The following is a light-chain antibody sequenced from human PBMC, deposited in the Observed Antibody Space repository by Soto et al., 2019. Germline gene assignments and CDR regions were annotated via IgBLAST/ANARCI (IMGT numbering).Light chain of an antibody. CDR3: QQSYSTRF. J-gene: IGKJ5*01. CDR1: QSISSY. CDR2: AAS. V-gene: IGKV1-39*01. Sequence: DIQMTQSPSSLSASVGDRATITCRASQSISSYLNWYQQKPGKAPKLLIYAASSLQSGVPSRFSGSGSGTDFTLTISSLQPEDFATYYCQQSYSTRFFGQGTRLEIK.